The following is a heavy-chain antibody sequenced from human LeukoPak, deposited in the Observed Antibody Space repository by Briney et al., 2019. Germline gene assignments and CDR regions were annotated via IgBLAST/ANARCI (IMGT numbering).Heavy chain of an antibody. D-gene: IGHD2-15*01. J-gene: IGHJ4*02. CDR2: IKQDGSEK. Sequence: GGSLRLSCAASGFTFSSYWMSWVRQAPGKGLEWVANIKQDGSEKYYVDSVKGRFTISRDNAKNSLYLQMNSLRAEDTAVYYCARAGGYCGRISCPYYFDYWGQGSLVAVSS. V-gene: IGHV3-7*01. CDR1: GFTFSSYW. CDR3: ARAGGYCGRISCPYYFDY.